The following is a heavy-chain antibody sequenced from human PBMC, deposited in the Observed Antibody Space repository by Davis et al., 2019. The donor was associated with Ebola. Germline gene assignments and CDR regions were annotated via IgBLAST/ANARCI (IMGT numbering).Heavy chain of an antibody. CDR1: GFTFDDYA. D-gene: IGHD3-9*01. J-gene: IGHJ5*02. CDR2: INWNSGST. CDR3: ARVYASTGYSRFDP. V-gene: IGHV3-20*01. Sequence: GGSLRLSCAASGFTFDDYAMAWVRQAPGKGLEWVSGINWNSGSTGYADSVKGRFTISRDNAKNSLYLQMNSLRVEDTAFYHCARVYASTGYSRFDPWGQGTLVTVSS.